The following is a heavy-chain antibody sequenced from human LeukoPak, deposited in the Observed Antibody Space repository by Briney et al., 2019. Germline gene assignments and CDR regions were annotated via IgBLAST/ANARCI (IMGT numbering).Heavy chain of an antibody. J-gene: IGHJ5*02. CDR3: ARGESYYDFWSGHPPGWFDP. CDR1: GGSFSGYY. Sequence: SETLSLTRAVYGGSFSGYYWSWIRQPPGKGLEWIGEINHSGSTNYNPSLKSRVTISVDTSKNQFSLKLSSVTAADTAVYYCARGESYYDFWSGHPPGWFDPWGQGTLVTVSS. V-gene: IGHV4-34*01. CDR2: INHSGST. D-gene: IGHD3-3*01.